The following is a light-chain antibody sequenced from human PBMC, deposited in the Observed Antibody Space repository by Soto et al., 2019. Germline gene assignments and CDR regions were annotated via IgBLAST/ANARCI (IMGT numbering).Light chain of an antibody. Sequence: EIVLTQSPATLSLSPGERATLSCRASQSVSSYLAWYQQKPGQAPRLFIYETSKRATGIPARFSGSGSGTDFTLTISSLEPEDFAVYYCQQRSSWPLFGQGTRLEIK. J-gene: IGKJ5*01. V-gene: IGKV3-11*01. CDR3: QQRSSWPL. CDR2: ETS. CDR1: QSVSSY.